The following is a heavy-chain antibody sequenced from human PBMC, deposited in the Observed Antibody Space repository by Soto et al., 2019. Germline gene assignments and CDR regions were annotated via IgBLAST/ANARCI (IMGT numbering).Heavy chain of an antibody. Sequence: LRLSCAASGFIFTSYAIHWVRQAPGKGLEWVAAISYDGNNKYYADSVKGRFTISRDSSKNTLYLQMNSLRDEDTAVYYCARDEIVGATNFDYWGQGTLVTVSS. CDR1: GFIFTSYA. CDR3: ARDEIVGATNFDY. D-gene: IGHD1-26*01. CDR2: ISYDGNNK. V-gene: IGHV3-30-3*01. J-gene: IGHJ4*02.